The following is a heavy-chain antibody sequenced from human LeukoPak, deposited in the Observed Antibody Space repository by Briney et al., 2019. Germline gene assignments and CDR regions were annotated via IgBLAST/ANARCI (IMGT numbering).Heavy chain of an antibody. CDR2: IKQDGNEK. CDR1: GFTFNNYW. CDR3: ARGTDYVPN. V-gene: IGHV3-7*01. J-gene: IGHJ4*02. D-gene: IGHD3-10*02. Sequence: GGSLRLSCVASGFTFNNYWMTWVRQAPGKGLEWVANIKQDGNEKYYVDSVKGRFTISRDNAKNSLYLQMNSLRAEDTAVYYCARGTDYVPNWGQGTLVTVSS.